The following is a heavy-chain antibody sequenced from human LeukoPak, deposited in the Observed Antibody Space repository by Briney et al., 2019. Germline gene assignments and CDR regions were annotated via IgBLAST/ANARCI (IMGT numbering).Heavy chain of an antibody. CDR2: IYYSGST. D-gene: IGHD1-26*01. CDR1: GGSISRSSYY. Sequence: SETLSLTCTVSGGSISRSSYYWGWIRQPPGKGLEWIGSIYYSGSTYYNPSLKSRVTISVDTSKNQFSLKLSSVTAADTAVYYCARLVMDSGSSLPDYWGQGTLVTVSS. V-gene: IGHV4-39*01. J-gene: IGHJ4*02. CDR3: ARLVMDSGSSLPDY.